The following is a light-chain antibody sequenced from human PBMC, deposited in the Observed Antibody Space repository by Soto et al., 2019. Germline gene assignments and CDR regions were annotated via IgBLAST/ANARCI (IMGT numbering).Light chain of an antibody. CDR3: QQFGGSPT. Sequence: AIQLTQSPSSLSAAVGDRVTITCRASQGISSTNLAWYQQRPGKAPKLLIYAAYILQGGVPSRFSGSGSGTDFTLTISSLQPDDSATYYCQQFGGSPTFGGGTKVEIK. V-gene: IGKV1-13*02. CDR2: AAY. J-gene: IGKJ4*01. CDR1: QGISST.